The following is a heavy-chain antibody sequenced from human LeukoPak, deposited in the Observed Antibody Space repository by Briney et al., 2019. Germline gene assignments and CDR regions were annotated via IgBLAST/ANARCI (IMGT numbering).Heavy chain of an antibody. Sequence: SETLSLTCTVSGGSISSYYWSWIRQPPGKGLEWIGYIYYSGSTNYNPSLKSRVTISVDTSKNQFSLKLSSVTAADTAVYYCARFGDSERYFDWLFDPWGQGTLVTVSS. CDR2: IYYSGST. V-gene: IGHV4-59*08. D-gene: IGHD3-9*01. CDR3: ARFGDSERYFDWLFDP. CDR1: GGSISSYY. J-gene: IGHJ5*02.